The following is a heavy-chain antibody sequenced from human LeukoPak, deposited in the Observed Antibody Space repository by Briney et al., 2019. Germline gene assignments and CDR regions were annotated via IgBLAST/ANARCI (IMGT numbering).Heavy chain of an antibody. CDR3: ARVSSSWYQDWYFDL. D-gene: IGHD6-13*01. V-gene: IGHV4-61*02. J-gene: IGHJ2*01. CDR1: GDSISSDDYY. CDR2: FSASGNS. Sequence: PSETPSLTCTVSGDSISSDDYYWSWIRQPAGKGLEWIGRFSASGNSNYKPSLKSRVTMSVDTSKNQFSLKLNSVTAADTAVYYCARVSSSWYQDWYFDLWGRGTLVTVSS.